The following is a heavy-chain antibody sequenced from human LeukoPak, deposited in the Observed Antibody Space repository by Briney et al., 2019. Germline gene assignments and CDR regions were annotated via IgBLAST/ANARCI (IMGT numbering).Heavy chain of an antibody. V-gene: IGHV3-48*02. J-gene: IGHJ4*02. CDR1: GFTFSTYS. CDR2: ISYSSSAI. CDR3: ARAPTSYYYFDY. D-gene: IGHD1-26*01. Sequence: PGGSLRLSCAASGFTFSTYSMNWVRQAPGKGLEWVSYISYSSSAIYYADSVKGRFTISRDNAKNSLYLRMNSLRDEDTAVYYCARAPTSYYYFDYWGQGTLVTVSS.